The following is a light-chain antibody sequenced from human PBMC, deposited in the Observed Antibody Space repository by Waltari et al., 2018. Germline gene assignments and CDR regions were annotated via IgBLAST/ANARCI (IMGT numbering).Light chain of an antibody. CDR1: TGYVGGLNY. J-gene: IGLJ3*02. Sequence: QSALTQPASVSGSPGPSITISCTGTTGYVGGLNYSPWYQQHPGKAPKLMLYDVSKRPSGVSNRFSGSKSGNTASLTISGLQAEDEADYYCCSYAGSSTWVFGGGTKLTVL. CDR2: DVS. V-gene: IGLV2-23*02. CDR3: CSYAGSSTWV.